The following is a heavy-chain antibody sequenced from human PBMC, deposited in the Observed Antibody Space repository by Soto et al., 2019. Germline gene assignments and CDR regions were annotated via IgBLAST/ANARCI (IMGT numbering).Heavy chain of an antibody. V-gene: IGHV1-46*03. Sequence: ASVKVSCKASGYTFTSYEMHWVRQAPGQGLEWMGIINPSGGSTSYAQKFQGRVTMTRDTSTSTVYMELSSLRSEDTAVYYCARGLRFLEWLFPDAFDIWGQGTMVTVSS. CDR1: GYTFTSYE. D-gene: IGHD3-3*01. J-gene: IGHJ3*02. CDR2: INPSGGST. CDR3: ARGLRFLEWLFPDAFDI.